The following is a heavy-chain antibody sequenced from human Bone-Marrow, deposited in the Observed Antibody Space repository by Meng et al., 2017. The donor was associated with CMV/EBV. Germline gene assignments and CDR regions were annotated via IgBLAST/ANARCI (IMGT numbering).Heavy chain of an antibody. CDR2: INSDGSST. V-gene: IGHV3-74*01. CDR1: GFTFDDYP. D-gene: IGHD3-3*01. CDR3: ARDRLSPYYDFWSGSYATIHGVDV. J-gene: IGHJ6*02. Sequence: GESLKISCAASGFTFDDYPIYWVRQAPGKGLVWVSRINSDGSSTNYADSVKGRFTISRDNTKKTLYLQMNTLRAEDTAVYYCARDRLSPYYDFWSGSYATIHGVDVWGQGTTVTVSS.